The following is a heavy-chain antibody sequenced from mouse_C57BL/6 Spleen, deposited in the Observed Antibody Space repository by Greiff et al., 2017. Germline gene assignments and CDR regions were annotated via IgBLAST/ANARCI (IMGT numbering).Heavy chain of an antibody. V-gene: IGHV3-6*01. J-gene: IGHJ3*01. CDR2: ISYDGSN. CDR3: ARDQFWFAY. Sequence: VQLKESGPGLVKPSQSLSLTCSVTGYSITSGYYWNWIRQFPGNKLEWMGYISYDGSNNYNPSLKNRISITRDTSKNQFFLKLNSVTTEDTATYYCARDQFWFAYWGQGTLVTVSA. CDR1: GYSITSGYY.